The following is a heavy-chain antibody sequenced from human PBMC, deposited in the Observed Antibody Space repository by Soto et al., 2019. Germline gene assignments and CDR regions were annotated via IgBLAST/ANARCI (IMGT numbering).Heavy chain of an antibody. D-gene: IGHD3-22*01. Sequence: PGGSLRLSCAASGFTFSSYGMHWVRQAPGKGLEWVAVIWYDGSNKYYADSVKGRFTISRDNSKNTLYLQMNSLRAEDTAVYYCARVPSYYYDSSGYRGGVFDYWGQGT. CDR1: GFTFSSYG. CDR3: ARVPSYYYDSSGYRGGVFDY. V-gene: IGHV3-33*01. CDR2: IWYDGSNK. J-gene: IGHJ4*02.